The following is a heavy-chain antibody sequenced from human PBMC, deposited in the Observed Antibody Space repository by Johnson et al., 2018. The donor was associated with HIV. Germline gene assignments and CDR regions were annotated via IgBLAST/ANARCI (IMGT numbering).Heavy chain of an antibody. V-gene: IGHV3-53*02. J-gene: IGHJ3*02. Sequence: EVQLVETGGGLIQPGGSLRLSCAASGFTVSSNYMNWVRQAPGKGLEWVSVIYSGGSTYYADSVKGRFTISRDNSKNTLGLQMNSLRVEDTAMYYCARDLPRYYYDSSGWSPGAFDIWGQGTMVTVSS. CDR3: ARDLPRYYYDSSGWSPGAFDI. CDR2: IYSGGST. CDR1: GFTVSSNY. D-gene: IGHD3-22*01.